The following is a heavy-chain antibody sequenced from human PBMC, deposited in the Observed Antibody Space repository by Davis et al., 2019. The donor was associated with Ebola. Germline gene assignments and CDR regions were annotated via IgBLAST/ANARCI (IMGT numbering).Heavy chain of an antibody. CDR3: ARVAYDSSGYYYVGYYYYMDV. Sequence: SETLSLTCTVSGGSISSGDYYWSWIRQPPGKGLEWIGYIYYSGSSNYTPSLKSRVTISLDTSKNQFSLKLNSVTAADTAVYYCARVAYDSSGYYYVGYYYYMDVWGKGTTVTVSS. J-gene: IGHJ6*03. D-gene: IGHD3-22*01. CDR1: GGSISSGDYY. CDR2: IYYSGSS. V-gene: IGHV4-61*08.